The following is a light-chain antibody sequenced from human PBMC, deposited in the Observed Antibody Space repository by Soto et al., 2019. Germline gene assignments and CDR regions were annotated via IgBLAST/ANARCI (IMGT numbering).Light chain of an antibody. CDR3: QQYGSSPPIT. Sequence: EIVLTQSPGTLSLSPGERATLSCRASQSVSSSYLAWYQQKPGQAPRLLIYGASSRATDIPDRFSSSGSGTDFTLTISRLEPEDFAVYYCQQYGSSPPITFGQGTRLEIK. V-gene: IGKV3-20*01. CDR1: QSVSSSY. J-gene: IGKJ5*01. CDR2: GAS.